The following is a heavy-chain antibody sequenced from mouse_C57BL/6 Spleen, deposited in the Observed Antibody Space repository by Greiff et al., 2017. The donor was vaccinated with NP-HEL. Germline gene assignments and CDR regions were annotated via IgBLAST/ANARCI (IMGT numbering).Heavy chain of an antibody. D-gene: IGHD1-1*01. CDR1: GYTFTSYG. Sequence: VQLQQSGAELARPGASVKLSCKASGYTFTSYGMSWVKQRTGQGLEWIGEINPRSGNTYYNQKFKGKATLTADKSSSTAYMELRSLTSEDSAVYFCARLTTVVATDYWGQGTTLTVSS. CDR2: INPRSGNT. J-gene: IGHJ2*01. CDR3: ARLTTVVATDY. V-gene: IGHV1-81*01.